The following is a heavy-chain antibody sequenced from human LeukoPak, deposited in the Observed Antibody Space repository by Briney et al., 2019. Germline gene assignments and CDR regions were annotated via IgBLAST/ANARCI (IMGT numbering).Heavy chain of an antibody. Sequence: GGSLRLSCAASGFTFSSHGMHWVRQAPGKGLEWVAVIWYDGSYKYYADSVKGRFTISRDNSNSTLYLQMNSLRAEDTAVYYCARDKSTSCYYFDYWGQGTLVSVSS. J-gene: IGHJ4*02. V-gene: IGHV3-33*01. CDR1: GFTFSSHG. D-gene: IGHD2-2*01. CDR3: ARDKSTSCYYFDY. CDR2: IWYDGSYK.